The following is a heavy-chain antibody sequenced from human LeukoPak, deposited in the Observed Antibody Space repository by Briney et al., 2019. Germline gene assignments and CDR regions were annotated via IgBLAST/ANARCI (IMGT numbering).Heavy chain of an antibody. CDR1: GYTFTSYD. Sequence: ASVKVSCKASGYTFTSYDINWVRQATGQGLEWMGWMNPNSGNTGYAQKFQGRVTMTRNTSISTAYMELSSLRSEDTAVYYCARGLEGPIAAANPDAEYFQHWGQGTLVTVSS. D-gene: IGHD6-13*01. CDR2: MNPNSGNT. V-gene: IGHV1-8*01. CDR3: ARGLEGPIAAANPDAEYFQH. J-gene: IGHJ1*01.